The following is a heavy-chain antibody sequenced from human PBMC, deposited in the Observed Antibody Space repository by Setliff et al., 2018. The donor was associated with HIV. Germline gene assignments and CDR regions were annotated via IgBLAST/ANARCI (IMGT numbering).Heavy chain of an antibody. Sequence: SETLSLTCTVSGGSISSYYWSWIRQPPGKGLEWIGYIYYSGSTNYNPSLKSLVTISVDTSKNQFSLKLSSVTAADTAVYYFARRPNWGLFDLWGRGTLVTVSS. J-gene: IGHJ2*01. CDR1: GGSISSYY. CDR2: IYYSGST. CDR3: ARRPNWGLFDL. V-gene: IGHV4-59*08. D-gene: IGHD7-27*01.